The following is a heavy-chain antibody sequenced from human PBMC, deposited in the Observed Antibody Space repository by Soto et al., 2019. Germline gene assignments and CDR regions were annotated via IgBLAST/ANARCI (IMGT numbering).Heavy chain of an antibody. V-gene: IGHV1-18*01. CDR3: ARDNSRGYSYGSNNWFDP. CDR1: GGTFNSYG. CDR2: ISAYNGNT. J-gene: IGHJ5*02. D-gene: IGHD5-18*01. Sequence: ASVKVSCKASGGTFNSYGISWVRQAPGQGLEWMGWISAYNGNTNYAQKLQGRVTMTTDTSTSTAYMELRSLRSDDTAVYYCARDNSRGYSYGSNNWFDPWGQGTLVTVSS.